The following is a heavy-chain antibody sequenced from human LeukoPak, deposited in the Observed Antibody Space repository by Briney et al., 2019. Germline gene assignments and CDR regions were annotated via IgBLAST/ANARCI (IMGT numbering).Heavy chain of an antibody. J-gene: IGHJ4*02. D-gene: IGHD6-25*01. CDR1: GFSVRSNY. CDR2: IHTGGNT. Sequence: PGGSLRLSCAASGFSVRSNYMNWVRQAPGKGLEWVSVIHTGGNTDYADSVKGRFTVSRDNSQNTIYLHMNSLRAEDTAVYYCTGGTAYSGYGGYWGERPLVTVSS. CDR3: TGGTAYSGYGGY. V-gene: IGHV3-53*01.